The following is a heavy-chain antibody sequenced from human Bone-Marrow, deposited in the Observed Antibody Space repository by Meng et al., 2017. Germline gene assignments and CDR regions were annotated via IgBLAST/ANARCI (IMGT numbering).Heavy chain of an antibody. CDR2: ISSSSSYI. CDR1: GFTFSSYS. Sequence: GESLKISCAASGFTFSSYSMNWVRQAPGKGLEWVSSISSSSSYIYYADSVKGRFTISRDNAKNSLYLQMNSLRAEDTAVYYCAREGFEAAAGTENWFDPWGQGTLVTVSS. J-gene: IGHJ5*02. V-gene: IGHV3-21*01. CDR3: AREGFEAAAGTENWFDP. D-gene: IGHD6-13*01.